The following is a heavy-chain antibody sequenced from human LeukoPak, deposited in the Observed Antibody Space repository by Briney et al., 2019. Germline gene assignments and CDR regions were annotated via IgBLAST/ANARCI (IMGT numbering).Heavy chain of an antibody. D-gene: IGHD3-10*01. CDR3: ARDYDPGTFRFDS. V-gene: IGHV1-8*01. CDR2: MNPNSNNT. CDR1: GYTFASYE. J-gene: IGHJ4*02. Sequence: ASVKVSCKASGYTFASYEINWVRQATGQGLEWMGWMNPNSNNTGYAQKFQGRVTITRNNAMNTAYMELSSLRSEATAVYYCARDYDPGTFRFDSWGQGTLVTVSS.